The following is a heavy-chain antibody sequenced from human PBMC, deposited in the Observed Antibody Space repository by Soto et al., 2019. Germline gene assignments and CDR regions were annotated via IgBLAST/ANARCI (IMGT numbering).Heavy chain of an antibody. D-gene: IGHD2-2*01. CDR1: GGSISSGDYY. J-gene: IGHJ6*02. V-gene: IGHV4-30-4*01. CDR2: IYYSGST. CDR3: ARGSTVVRGYYYGMDV. Sequence: QVQLQESGPGLVKPSQTLSLTCTVSGGSISSGDYYWSWIRQPPGKGLEWIGYIYYSGSTYYNPSLKSRVTISVDTSKNQFSLKLSSVTAADTAVYYCARGSTVVRGYYYGMDVWGQGTTVTGSS.